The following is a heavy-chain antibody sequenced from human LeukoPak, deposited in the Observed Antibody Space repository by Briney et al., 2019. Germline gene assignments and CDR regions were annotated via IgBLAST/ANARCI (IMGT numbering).Heavy chain of an antibody. CDR3: AKDAVAGGDFDY. J-gene: IGHJ4*02. CDR2: ISSSGSSI. D-gene: IGHD6-19*01. V-gene: IGHV3-11*04. Sequence: PGGSLRLSCAASGFTFSDYYMSWIRQAPGKGLEWIAYISSSGSSIQYAESVRGRFTISRDNSKNTLYLQMNSLRAEDTAVYYCAKDAVAGGDFDYWGQGTLVTVSS. CDR1: GFTFSDYY.